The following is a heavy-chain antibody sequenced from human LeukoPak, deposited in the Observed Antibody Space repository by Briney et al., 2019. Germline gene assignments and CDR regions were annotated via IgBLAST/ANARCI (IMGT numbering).Heavy chain of an antibody. Sequence: ASVKVSCKASGYTFTSYGISWVRQAPGQGLEWMGWISAYNGNTNYAQKLQGRVTMTTDTSTSTAYMELRSLRSDDTAVYYCARDGYCSGGSCYSYGMDVWGQGTTVPVSS. J-gene: IGHJ6*02. CDR2: ISAYNGNT. V-gene: IGHV1-18*01. CDR1: GYTFTSYG. D-gene: IGHD2-15*01. CDR3: ARDGYCSGGSCYSYGMDV.